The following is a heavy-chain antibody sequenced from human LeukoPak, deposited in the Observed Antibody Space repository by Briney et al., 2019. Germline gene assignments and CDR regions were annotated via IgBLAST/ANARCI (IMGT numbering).Heavy chain of an antibody. CDR3: ARDAVSHYYDSSGYYSKPEDY. CDR1: GYTFTSYY. V-gene: IGHV1-46*01. CDR2: INPSGGST. D-gene: IGHD3-22*01. J-gene: IGHJ4*02. Sequence: ASVKVSCKASGYTFTSYYMHWVRQAPGQGLEWMGIINPSGGSTSYAQKFQGRVTMTRDTSTSTVYMELSSLRSEDTAVYYCARDAVSHYYDSSGYYSKPEDYWGQGTLVTVSS.